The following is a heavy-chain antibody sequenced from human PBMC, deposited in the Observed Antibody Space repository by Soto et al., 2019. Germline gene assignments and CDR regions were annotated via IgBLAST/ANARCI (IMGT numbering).Heavy chain of an antibody. D-gene: IGHD3-22*01. CDR3: STSDHFDSSGSDY. CDR2: FYSDGST. Sequence: QTGGSLRLSCAASGLTVSGNYMSWVRQAPGKGLEWVSVFYSDGSTYYADFVKGRFTISRDNSKNTLYLQMNKWRVGDTAVYYCSTSDHFDSSGSDYWGQGTLVTVSS. V-gene: IGHV3-53*01. J-gene: IGHJ4*02. CDR1: GLTVSGNY.